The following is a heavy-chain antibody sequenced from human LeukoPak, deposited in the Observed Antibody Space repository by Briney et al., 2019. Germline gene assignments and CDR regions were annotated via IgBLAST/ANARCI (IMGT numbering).Heavy chain of an antibody. CDR2: IYTSGST. J-gene: IGHJ4*02. CDR1: GGSISSYY. D-gene: IGHD6-19*01. V-gene: IGHV4-4*07. Sequence: SETLSLTCTVSGGSISSYYWSWIRQPAGKGLEWIGRIYTSGSTNYNPSLKSRVTMSVDTSKNQFSLRLTSVTAADTAVYYCARAGSGWYDLYYFDYWGQGTLVTVSS. CDR3: ARAGSGWYDLYYFDY.